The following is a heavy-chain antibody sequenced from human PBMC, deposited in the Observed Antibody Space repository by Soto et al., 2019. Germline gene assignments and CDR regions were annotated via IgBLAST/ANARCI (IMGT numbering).Heavy chain of an antibody. J-gene: IGHJ4*02. CDR2: IIPIFGTA. Sequence: SVKVYCKSSGGTFSSYAISWVLQAPGQGLEWMGGIIPIFGTANYAQKFQGRVTITADESTSTAYMELSSLRSEDTAVYYCAIHYYDSSGYITLDYWGQGTLVTVSS. D-gene: IGHD3-22*01. CDR1: GGTFSSYA. V-gene: IGHV1-69*13. CDR3: AIHYYDSSGYITLDY.